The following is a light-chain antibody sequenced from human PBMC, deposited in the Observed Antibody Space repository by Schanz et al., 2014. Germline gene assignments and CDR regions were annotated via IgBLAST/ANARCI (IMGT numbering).Light chain of an antibody. J-gene: IGLJ2*01. Sequence: QSALTQPASVSGSPGQSITISCTGTSSDVGNYNYVSWYRHHPGKAPKLIIFDVTSRPSGVSNRFSGSKSGNTASLTVSGLQAEDEADYYCSSYAGSNNLVFGGGTKLTVL. V-gene: IGLV2-14*03. CDR2: DVT. CDR1: SSDVGNYNY. CDR3: SSYAGSNNLV.